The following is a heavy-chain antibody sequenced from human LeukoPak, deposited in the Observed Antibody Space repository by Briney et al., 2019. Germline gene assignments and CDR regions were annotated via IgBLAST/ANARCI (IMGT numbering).Heavy chain of an antibody. V-gene: IGHV3-30*02. CDR1: GFTFSSYG. J-gene: IGHJ4*02. CDR3: AKDGYDSSGYYYFDY. Sequence: PGGSLRLSCAASGFTFSSYGMHWVRQAPGKGLEWVAFIRYDGSNKYYADSVKGRFTISRDNSKNTLYLQMNSLRAEDTAVYYCAKDGYDSSGYYYFDYWGQGTLVTVSS. D-gene: IGHD3-22*01. CDR2: IRYDGSNK.